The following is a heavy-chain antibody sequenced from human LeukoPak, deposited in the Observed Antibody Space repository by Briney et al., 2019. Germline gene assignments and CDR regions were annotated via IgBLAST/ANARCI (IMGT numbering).Heavy chain of an antibody. CDR1: GFTFSNYW. Sequence: GESLRLSCAASGFTFSNYWMSWVRQAPGKGLEWVANIKQDGSEKYFVDSVKGRFTISRDNAKNSLYLQMNSLRAEDTAVYYCARGDSSSSPDDAFDIWGQGTMVTVSS. V-gene: IGHV3-7*05. CDR2: IKQDGSEK. D-gene: IGHD6-6*01. CDR3: ARGDSSSSPDDAFDI. J-gene: IGHJ3*02.